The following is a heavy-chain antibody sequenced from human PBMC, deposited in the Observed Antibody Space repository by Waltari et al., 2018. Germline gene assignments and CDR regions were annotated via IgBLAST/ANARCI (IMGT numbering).Heavy chain of an antibody. CDR2: IYYSGRT. CDR1: GGSISSYY. J-gene: IGHJ4*02. Sequence: QVQLQESGPGLVKPSETLSLTCTVSGGSISSYYWSWIRQPPGKGLEWIGYIYYSGRTNYNPSLKSRVTISVDTSKNQFSLKLSSVTAADTAVYYCASSSIAARWGYFDYWGQGTLVTVSS. CDR3: ASSSIAARWGYFDY. D-gene: IGHD6-6*01. V-gene: IGHV4-59*01.